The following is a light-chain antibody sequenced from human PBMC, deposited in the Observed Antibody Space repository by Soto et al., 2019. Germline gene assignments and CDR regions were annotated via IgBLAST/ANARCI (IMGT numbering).Light chain of an antibody. V-gene: IGKV3-11*01. J-gene: IGKJ5*01. CDR3: QQRSNWPS. CDR2: DAS. CDR1: KSVGGD. Sequence: DIVLTQSPVTLSLTPGQGASLSCRASKSVGGDLVWYQQKPGQAPRLLIYDASNRATGIPARFSGSGSGTDFTLTISSLEPEDFAVYYCQQRSNWPSFGQGTRLENK.